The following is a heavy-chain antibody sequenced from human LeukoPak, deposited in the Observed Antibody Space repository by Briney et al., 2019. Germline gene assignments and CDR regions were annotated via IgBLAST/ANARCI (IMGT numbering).Heavy chain of an antibody. Sequence: GGSLRLSCAASGFTFSSSWMHWVRQAPGKGLVWVSRINRDGTFTTCADSVKGRFTISRDNAKNTLYLQMNSLRAEDTAVYYCAREGVTAALDYWGQGALVTISS. CDR2: INRDGTFT. J-gene: IGHJ4*02. CDR3: AREGVTAALDY. CDR1: GFTFSSSW. V-gene: IGHV3-74*01. D-gene: IGHD2-21*02.